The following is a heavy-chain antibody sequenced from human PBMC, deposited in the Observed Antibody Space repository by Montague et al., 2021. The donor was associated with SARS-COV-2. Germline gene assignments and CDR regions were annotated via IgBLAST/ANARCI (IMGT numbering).Heavy chain of an antibody. CDR3: ARSYGSGKIDS. Sequence: SLRLSCAASGFNFKNYEMNWVRQAPGKGLEWLSFISDRDDSIHYADSVRGRFTISREDAKNSLYLQMDNLGVEDTALYYCARSYGSGKIDSWGQGTLVTVSS. CDR1: GFNFKNYE. CDR2: ISDRDDSI. J-gene: IGHJ4*02. V-gene: IGHV3-48*03. D-gene: IGHD3-10*01.